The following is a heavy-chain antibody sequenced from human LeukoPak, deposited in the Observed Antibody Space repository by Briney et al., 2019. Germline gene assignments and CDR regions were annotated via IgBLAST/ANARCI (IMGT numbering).Heavy chain of an antibody. CDR2: IWYDGSIK. J-gene: IGHJ4*02. V-gene: IGHV3-33*01. CDR3: AREEGGYYREF. CDR1: GFIFSGYG. D-gene: IGHD3-22*01. Sequence: GRSLRLSCAASGFIFSGYGMHWVRQAPGKGLEWVAVIWYDGSIKEYADSVKGRFTISRDDSKNTLYLEMSSLRDEDTAVYYCAREEGGYYREFWGQGTLVTVSS.